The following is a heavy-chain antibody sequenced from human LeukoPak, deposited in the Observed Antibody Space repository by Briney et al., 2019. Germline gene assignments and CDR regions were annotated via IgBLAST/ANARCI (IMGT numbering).Heavy chain of an antibody. Sequence: GASVKVSCKASGYTFTGYYMHWVRQAPGQGLEWMGRINPNSGGTNYAQKFQGRVTMTRDTSISTAYMELSRLRSDDTAMYYCARVPPRGSGSYNLFDYWGQGTLVTVSS. V-gene: IGHV1-2*06. CDR1: GYTFTGYY. CDR3: ARVPPRGSGSYNLFDY. CDR2: INPNSGGT. J-gene: IGHJ4*02. D-gene: IGHD1-26*01.